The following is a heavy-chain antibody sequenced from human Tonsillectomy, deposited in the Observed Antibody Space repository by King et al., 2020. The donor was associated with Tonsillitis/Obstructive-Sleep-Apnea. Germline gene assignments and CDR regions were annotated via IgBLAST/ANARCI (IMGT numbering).Heavy chain of an antibody. V-gene: IGHV3-9*01. J-gene: IGHJ3*02. CDR2: ISWNSGSL. CDR1: GFTFDDYA. D-gene: IGHD6-13*01. Sequence: QLVQSGGGLVQPGRSLRLSCAASGFTFDDYAMYWVRQAPGKGLEWVAGISWNSGSLVYADSVKGRFTISRDNAKNSLYLQMNSLRAEDTALYSCAKDLIIATSGTPGDAFDIWGQGTMVTVSS. CDR3: AKDLIIATSGTPGDAFDI.